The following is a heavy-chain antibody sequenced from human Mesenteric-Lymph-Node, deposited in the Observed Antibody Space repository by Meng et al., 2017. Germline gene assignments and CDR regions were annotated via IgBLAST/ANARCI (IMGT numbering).Heavy chain of an antibody. D-gene: IGHD3-10*02. CDR2: ISYDGSSK. CDR3: ATGEVDYYVAHHDY. V-gene: IGHV3-30*04. J-gene: IGHJ4*02. CDR1: GFTFNRCA. Sequence: GESLKISCAASGFTFNRCAMHWVRQAPGKGLEWVAIISYDGSSKYYADSVKGRFTISRDNSKNTLYLQMNSLRAEDTAVYYCATGEVDYYVAHHDYWGQGTLVTVSS.